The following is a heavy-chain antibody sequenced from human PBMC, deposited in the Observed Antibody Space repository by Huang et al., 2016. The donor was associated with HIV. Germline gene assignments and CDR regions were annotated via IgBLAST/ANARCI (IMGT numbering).Heavy chain of an antibody. D-gene: IGHD1-26*01. V-gene: IGHV3-30*18. CDR2: ISYDGSSK. J-gene: IGHJ4*02. CDR3: AKDGRGSGTYYDYFEY. CDR1: GFTFNKFD. Sequence: QVQLVESGGGVVQPGRFLRLSCAAFGFTFNKFDMHWVRQAPGKGLEWVASISYDGSSKYHADSVKGRFTITRDNSKNTVDLQMNRLRVEDTAVYYCAKDGRGSGTYYDYFEYWGQGTLVTVSS.